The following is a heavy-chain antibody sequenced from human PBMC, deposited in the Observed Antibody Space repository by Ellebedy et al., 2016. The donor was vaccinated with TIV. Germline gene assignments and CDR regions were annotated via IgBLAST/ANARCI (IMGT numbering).Heavy chain of an antibody. CDR3: ARVPAMVRGGDDY. J-gene: IGHJ4*02. Sequence: AASVKVSCKASGYTFTGYYMHWVRQAPGQGLEWMGWINPNSGGTNYAQKFQGRVTMTRDTSISTAYMELSRLRSDDTAVYYCARVPAMVRGGDDYWGQGTLVTVSS. CDR2: INPNSGGT. V-gene: IGHV1-2*02. CDR1: GYTFTGYY. D-gene: IGHD3-10*01.